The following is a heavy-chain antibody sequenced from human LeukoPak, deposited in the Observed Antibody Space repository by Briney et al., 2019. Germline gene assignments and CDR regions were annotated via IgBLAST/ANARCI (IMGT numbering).Heavy chain of an antibody. D-gene: IGHD6-19*01. CDR1: GYSISSGYY. Sequence: SETLSLTCTVSGYSISSGYYWGWIRQPPGKGLEWIGSIYYSGSTYYNPSLKSRVTISVDTSKNQFSLKLSSVTAADTAVYYCARDGTHSSGWYCAFDIWGQGTMVTVSS. V-gene: IGHV4-38-2*02. J-gene: IGHJ3*02. CDR2: IYYSGST. CDR3: ARDGTHSSGWYCAFDI.